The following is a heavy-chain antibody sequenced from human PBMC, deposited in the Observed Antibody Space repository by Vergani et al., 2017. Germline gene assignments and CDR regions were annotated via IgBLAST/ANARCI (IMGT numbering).Heavy chain of an antibody. Sequence: QVQLVQSGAEVQQPGSSVKVSCKASGGTFSSYAISWVRQAPGQGLEWMGGIIPIFGTANYAQKFQGRVTSTADESTSTAYMELSSLRSEDTAVYYCAIVSRDGYNSDYYGMDVWGQGTTVTVSS. CDR2: IIPIFGTA. CDR3: AIVSRDGYNSDYYGMDV. J-gene: IGHJ6*02. V-gene: IGHV1-69*01. D-gene: IGHD5-24*01. CDR1: GGTFSSYA.